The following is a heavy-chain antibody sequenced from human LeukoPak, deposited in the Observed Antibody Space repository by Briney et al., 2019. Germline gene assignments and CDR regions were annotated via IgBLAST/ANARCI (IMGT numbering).Heavy chain of an antibody. CDR1: GYTFTSYD. CDR2: MNPNSGNT. D-gene: IGHD5-18*01. Sequence: ASVKVSCKASGYTFTSYDINWVRQATGQGLEWVGWMNPNSGNTGYAQKFQGRVTITRNTSISTAYMELSRLRSDDTAVYYCARDQRYSYGYGNGYLDAFDIWGQGTMVTVSS. V-gene: IGHV1-8*03. CDR3: ARDQRYSYGYGNGYLDAFDI. J-gene: IGHJ3*02.